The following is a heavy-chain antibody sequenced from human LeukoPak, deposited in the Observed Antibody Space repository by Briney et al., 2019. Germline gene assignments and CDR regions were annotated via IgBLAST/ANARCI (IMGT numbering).Heavy chain of an antibody. Sequence: GGSLRLSCAASGFTFDDYAMHWVRQAPGKGLEWVSGISWNSGSIGYADSVKGRFTISRDNAKNSLYLQMNSLRAEDTALYYCARWGGGREVDYWGQGTLVTVSS. J-gene: IGHJ4*02. V-gene: IGHV3-9*01. D-gene: IGHD3-16*01. CDR2: ISWNSGSI. CDR1: GFTFDDYA. CDR3: ARWGGGREVDY.